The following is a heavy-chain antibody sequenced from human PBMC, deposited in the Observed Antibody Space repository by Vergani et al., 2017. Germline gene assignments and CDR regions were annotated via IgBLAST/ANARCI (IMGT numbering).Heavy chain of an antibody. CDR1: GFSFSSYS. J-gene: IGHJ4*02. V-gene: IGHV3-21*02. CDR3: ARGLWDCTHIRCSPPSY. Sequence: EVQLVESGGGLVKPGGSLRLSCAASGFSFSSYSMNWVRQAPGKGLVWVASISGSSSYVFYRDSVEGRFTITRDNAKKSVYLQMNSLRAEDTAMYFCARGLWDCTHIRCSPPSYWGQGTQVTVSS. D-gene: IGHD2-8*01. CDR2: ISGSSSYV.